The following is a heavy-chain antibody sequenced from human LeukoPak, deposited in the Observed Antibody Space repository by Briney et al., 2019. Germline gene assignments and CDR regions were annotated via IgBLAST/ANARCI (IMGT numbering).Heavy chain of an antibody. CDR3: ARGRPDGSGSYYKFDP. J-gene: IGHJ5*02. D-gene: IGHD3-10*01. CDR1: GGSISGTSYY. CDR2: IYYSGRT. V-gene: IGHV4-39*01. Sequence: SETLSLTCTVSGGSISGTSYYWGWLRQPPGRGLEWVGSIYYSGRTYYNPSLKSRVTISVYTSKKQFSLKLSSVTAADTAVYYCARGRPDGSGSYYKFDPWGQGTLVTVSS.